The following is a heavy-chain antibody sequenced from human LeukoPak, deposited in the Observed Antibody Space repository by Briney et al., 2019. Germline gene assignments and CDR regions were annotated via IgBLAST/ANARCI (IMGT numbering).Heavy chain of an antibody. CDR1: GGTFSSYA. Sequence: ASVKVSCKASGGTFSSYAISWVRQAPGQGLEWMGRIIPILGIANYAQNFQGRVTITADKSTSTAYMELSSLRSEDTAVYYCARVGAILDYYYGMDVWGQGTTVTVSS. J-gene: IGHJ6*02. V-gene: IGHV1-69*04. D-gene: IGHD1-26*01. CDR3: ARVGAILDYYYGMDV. CDR2: IIPILGIA.